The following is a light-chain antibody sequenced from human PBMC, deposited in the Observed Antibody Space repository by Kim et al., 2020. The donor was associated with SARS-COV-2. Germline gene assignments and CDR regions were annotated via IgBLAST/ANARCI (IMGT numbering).Light chain of an antibody. CDR2: GNS. J-gene: IGLJ3*02. V-gene: IGLV1-40*01. Sequence: RVTIACTGSSSNIGAGYDVHCCQQLPGTAPKLLIYGNSNRPSGVPDRFSGSKSGTSASLAITGLQAEDEADYYCQSYDSSLSGWVFGGGTQLTVL. CDR3: QSYDSSLSGWV. CDR1: SSNIGAGYD.